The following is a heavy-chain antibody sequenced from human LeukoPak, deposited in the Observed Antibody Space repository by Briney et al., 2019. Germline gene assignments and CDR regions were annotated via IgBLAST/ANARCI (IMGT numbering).Heavy chain of an antibody. D-gene: IGHD3-22*01. J-gene: IGHJ4*02. V-gene: IGHV5-51*01. CDR3: ARRYDSSGYAFDY. Sequence: GESLKISCKGSGYSFTSYWIGWVRQVPGKGLEWMGIIYPGDSDTRYSPSFQGQVTISADKSISTAYLQWSSLKASDTAMYYCARRYDSSGYAFDYWGQGTLVTVSS. CDR2: IYPGDSDT. CDR1: GYSFTSYW.